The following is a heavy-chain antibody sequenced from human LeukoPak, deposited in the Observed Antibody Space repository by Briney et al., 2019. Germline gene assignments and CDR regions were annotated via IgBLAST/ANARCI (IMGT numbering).Heavy chain of an antibody. D-gene: IGHD4-17*01. Sequence: GGSLRLSCAASGFTFSGHWMHWVRQAPGKGLVWVSRINSDGSSTSYADSVKGQFTISRDNAKNTLYLQMNSLRAEDTAVYYCARAGWTTVTTGITPCDYWGQGTLVTVSS. CDR2: INSDGSST. CDR3: ARAGWTTVTTGITPCDY. CDR1: GFTFSGHW. J-gene: IGHJ4*02. V-gene: IGHV3-74*01.